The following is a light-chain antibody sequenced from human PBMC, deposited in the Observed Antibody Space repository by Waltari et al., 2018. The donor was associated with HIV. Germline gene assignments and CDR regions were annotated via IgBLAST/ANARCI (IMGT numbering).Light chain of an antibody. Sequence: EIVLTQSPATLSLSPGDRATLSCRASQSVSSGFLAWYPQKRGQAPRLLIYGASTRAKGIPDRFSGGGSGTDFTLTIISLDPEDVAVYYCHQYGSATYTFGQGTKLDIK. CDR2: GAS. CDR1: QSVSSGF. CDR3: HQYGSATYT. V-gene: IGKV3-20*01. J-gene: IGKJ2*01.